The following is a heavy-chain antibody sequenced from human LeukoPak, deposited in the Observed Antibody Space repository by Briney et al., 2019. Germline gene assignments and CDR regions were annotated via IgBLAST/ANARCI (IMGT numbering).Heavy chain of an antibody. CDR1: GFTFSSYA. V-gene: IGHV3-23*01. D-gene: IGHD3-22*01. CDR2: ISGSGGST. J-gene: IGHJ5*02. CDR3: AKHLRDYYDSSGYYYPYNWFDP. Sequence: GGSLRLSCAASGFTFSSYAMSWVRQAPGKGLEWVSAISGSGGSTYYADSVKGRFTISRDNSKNTLYLQMNSLRAEDTAVYYCAKHLRDYYDSSGYYYPYNWFDPWGQGTLVTASS.